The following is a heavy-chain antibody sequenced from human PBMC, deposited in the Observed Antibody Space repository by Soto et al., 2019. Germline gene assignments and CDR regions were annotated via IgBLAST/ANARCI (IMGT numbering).Heavy chain of an antibody. CDR2: IYHPGSP. V-gene: IGHV4-30-2*01. CDR1: GYSISSGGYS. Sequence: SETLSLTCAVSGYSISSGGYSWRWIRQTPEKGLEWIGYIYHPGSPYYNPSLQSRVTISVDTSKNQFSLNLTSVTAADTAVYYWAIRGSTRGFDAYEVWGHGTMV. D-gene: IGHD3-10*01. CDR3: AIRGSTRGFDAYEV. J-gene: IGHJ3*01.